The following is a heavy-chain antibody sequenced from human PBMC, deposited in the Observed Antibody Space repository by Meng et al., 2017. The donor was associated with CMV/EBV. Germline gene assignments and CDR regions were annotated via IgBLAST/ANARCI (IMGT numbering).Heavy chain of an antibody. CDR3: AIDKDDFWSGYYI. D-gene: IGHD3-3*01. Sequence: GGSLRLSCAASGFTFSSYWMHWVRQAPGKGLVWVSRINSDGSSTSYADSVKGRFTISRDNAKNTLYLQMNSLRADDTALYYCAIDKDDFWSGYYIWGQGTLVTVSS. V-gene: IGHV3-74*01. J-gene: IGHJ4*02. CDR2: INSDGSST. CDR1: GFTFSSYW.